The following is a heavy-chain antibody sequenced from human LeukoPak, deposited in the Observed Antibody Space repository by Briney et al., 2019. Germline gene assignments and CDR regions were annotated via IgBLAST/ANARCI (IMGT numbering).Heavy chain of an antibody. CDR3: ARSGGSGSYYARYYYYYMDV. CDR1: GGTFSSYA. J-gene: IGHJ6*03. D-gene: IGHD3-10*01. V-gene: IGHV7-4-1*02. Sequence: ASVKVSCKASGGTFSSYAISWVRQAPGQGLEWMGWINTNTGNPTYVQGFTGRFVFSLDTSVSTAYLQISSLKAEDTAVYYCARSGGSGSYYARYYYYYMDVWGKGTTVTVSS. CDR2: INTNTGNP.